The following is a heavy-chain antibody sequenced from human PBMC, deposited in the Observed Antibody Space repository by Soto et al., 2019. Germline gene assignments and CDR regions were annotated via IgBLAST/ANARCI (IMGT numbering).Heavy chain of an antibody. CDR2: ISGSGDST. D-gene: IGHD1-26*01. J-gene: IGHJ4*02. Sequence: EVQLLESGGGLVQPGGSLRLSCAASGFTFSSYDMRWVRQAPGKGLEWVSAISGSGDSTYYADSVKGRFTISRDNSKNTLYLQMNSLRAEDTAVYYCARRGSGSYYDYWGQGTLVTVSS. V-gene: IGHV3-23*01. CDR3: ARRGSGSYYDY. CDR1: GFTFSSYD.